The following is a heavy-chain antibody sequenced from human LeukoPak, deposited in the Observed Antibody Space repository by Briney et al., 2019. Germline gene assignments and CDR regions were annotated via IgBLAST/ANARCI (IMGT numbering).Heavy chain of an antibody. V-gene: IGHV5-51*01. D-gene: IGHD6-19*01. CDR2: IFPRDSDT. Sequence: PGESLKISCKDSGYSFTTSWIGWVRQMPGKGLEWMGIIFPRDSDTRYSPSFQGQVTMSADKSISTAYLQWSSLKASDTAMYYCAKVRGSCGFVIDYWGQGTVVTVSS. CDR3: AKVRGSCGFVIDY. CDR1: GYSFTTSW. J-gene: IGHJ4*02.